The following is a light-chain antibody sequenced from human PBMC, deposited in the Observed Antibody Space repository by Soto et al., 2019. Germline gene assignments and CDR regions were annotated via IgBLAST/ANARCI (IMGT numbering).Light chain of an antibody. V-gene: IGLV2-8*01. CDR3: ASYTGSDTLV. Sequence: QSALTQPPSASGSPGQSVTISCTGTSSDVGGYNYVSWYQQHPGKAPKLMIYEVSKRTSGVPDRLSGSKSGNTASLSVSGLQVEDEADYYCASYTGSDTLVFGGGTKLTVL. J-gene: IGLJ2*01. CDR1: SSDVGGYNY. CDR2: EVS.